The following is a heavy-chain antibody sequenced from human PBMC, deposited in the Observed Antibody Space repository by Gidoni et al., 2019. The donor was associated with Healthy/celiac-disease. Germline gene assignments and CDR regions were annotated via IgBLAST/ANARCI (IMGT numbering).Heavy chain of an antibody. CDR3: ASSHIPKYDFWSGYVKPTNYGMDV. J-gene: IGHJ6*02. Sequence: QLQLQESGPGLVKPSAPLSLTCTVSGGSLSSSSYYWGWIRQPPGKGLEWIGSIYYSGSTYYNPSLKSRVTISVDTSKNQFSLKLSSVTAADTAVYYCASSHIPKYDFWSGYVKPTNYGMDVWGQGTTVTVSS. D-gene: IGHD3-3*01. CDR2: IYYSGST. CDR1: GGSLSSSSYY. V-gene: IGHV4-39*07.